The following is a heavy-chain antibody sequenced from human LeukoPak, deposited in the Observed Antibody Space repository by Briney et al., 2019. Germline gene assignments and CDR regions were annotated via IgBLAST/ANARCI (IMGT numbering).Heavy chain of an antibody. D-gene: IGHD6-6*01. J-gene: IGHJ6*02. CDR2: ISSSSSYI. V-gene: IGHV3-21*01. CDR3: VTRPDVGMDV. CDR1: GFTFSSYR. Sequence: GGSLRLSCAASGFTFSSYRMDWVRQAPGKGLEWVSSISSSSSYIYYADSVKGRFTMTRDNAKNSLYLQMNSLRAEDTAVYYCVTRPDVGMDVWGQGTTVTVSS.